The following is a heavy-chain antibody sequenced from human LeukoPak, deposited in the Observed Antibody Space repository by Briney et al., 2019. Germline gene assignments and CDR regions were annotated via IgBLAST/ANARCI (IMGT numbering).Heavy chain of an antibody. Sequence: SQTLSLTCAISGDSVSSYSVAWNWIRQSPSRGLEWLGRTYYRSKWYTDYALSVKRRISINPDTSKNQFSLKLSSVTAADTAVYYCARGPFEIEYWGQGTLVTVSS. J-gene: IGHJ4*02. CDR1: GDSVSSYSVA. D-gene: IGHD2/OR15-2a*01. CDR2: TYYRSKWYT. CDR3: ARGPFEIEY. V-gene: IGHV6-1*01.